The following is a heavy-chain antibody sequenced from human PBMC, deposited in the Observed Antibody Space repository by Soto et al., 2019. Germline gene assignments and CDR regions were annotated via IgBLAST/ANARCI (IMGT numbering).Heavy chain of an antibody. CDR2: INPGNGNI. V-gene: IGHV1-3*01. J-gene: IGHJ3*02. Sequence: GASVKVSCKASGYTFTSYAIHWVRQAPGQRLEWMGWINPGNGNIKYSQKFQGRITITRDTSASTAYMELSSLRSEDTAVYYCARDIVLMVYAIRGPDAFDIWGQGTMVTVSS. CDR1: GYTFTSYA. CDR3: ARDIVLMVYAIRGPDAFDI. D-gene: IGHD2-8*01.